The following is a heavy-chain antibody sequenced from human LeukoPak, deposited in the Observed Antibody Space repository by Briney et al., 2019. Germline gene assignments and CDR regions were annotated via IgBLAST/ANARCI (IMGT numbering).Heavy chain of an antibody. V-gene: IGHV3-30*01. CDR2: ISYDGSNK. CDR1: GFTFSSYA. J-gene: IGHJ6*03. Sequence: GGSLRLSCAASGFTFSSYAMHWVHQAPGKGLEWVAVISYDGSNKYYADSVKGRFTISRDNSKNTLYLQMNSLRAEDTAVYYCARAKEEYYYDSSGHPMDVWGKGTTVTVSS. CDR3: ARAKEEYYYDSSGHPMDV. D-gene: IGHD3-22*01.